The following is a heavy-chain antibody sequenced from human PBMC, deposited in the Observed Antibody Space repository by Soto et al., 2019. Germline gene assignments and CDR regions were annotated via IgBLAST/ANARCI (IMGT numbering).Heavy chain of an antibody. CDR2: INAGNGNT. V-gene: IGHV1-3*01. D-gene: IGHD2-21*02. CDR3: TREWGDPQRSAFDV. Sequence: ASVQVSCKASGYTFTSYAMHWVRQATGQRLEWMGWINAGNGNTKNSQNFQGRLSITNDTSASTTYMELSSLTSEDTSIYYCTREWGDPQRSAFDVWGQGTKVTVSS. CDR1: GYTFTSYA. J-gene: IGHJ3*01.